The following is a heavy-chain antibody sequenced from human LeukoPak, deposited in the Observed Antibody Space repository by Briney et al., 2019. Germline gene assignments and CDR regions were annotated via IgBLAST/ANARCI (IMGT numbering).Heavy chain of an antibody. CDR3: TTVSEVVPAAPPS. CDR1: GFTFSNAW. V-gene: IGHV3-15*01. J-gene: IGHJ4*02. D-gene: IGHD2-2*01. Sequence: PGGSLRLSCAASGFTFSNAWMSWVRQAPGKGLEWVGRIRSKTDGGTTDYAAPVKGRFTISRDDSKNTLYLQMNSLKTEDTAVYYCTTVSEVVPAAPPSWGQGTLVTVSS. CDR2: IRSKTDGGTT.